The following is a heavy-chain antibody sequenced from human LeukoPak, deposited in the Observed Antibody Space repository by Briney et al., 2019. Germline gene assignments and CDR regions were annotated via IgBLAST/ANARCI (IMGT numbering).Heavy chain of an antibody. CDR3: AGDSGYDIKTFDY. V-gene: IGHV1-2*02. Sequence: ASVKVSCKASGYTFTGYYMHWVRQAPGQGLEWMGWINPNSGGTNYAQKFQGRVTMTRDTSISTAYMELSRLRSDDTAVYYCAGDSGYDIKTFDYWGQGTLVTVSS. CDR1: GYTFTGYY. CDR2: INPNSGGT. J-gene: IGHJ4*02. D-gene: IGHD5-12*01.